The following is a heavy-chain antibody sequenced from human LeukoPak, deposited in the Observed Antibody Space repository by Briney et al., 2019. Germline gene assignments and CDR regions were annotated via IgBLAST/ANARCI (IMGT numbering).Heavy chain of an antibody. CDR1: GFTLSSYS. D-gene: IGHD3-22*01. V-gene: IGHV3-21*01. Sequence: GGSLRLSCAASGFTLSSYSMNWVRQAPGKGLEWVSSISSSSSYIYYADSVKGRFTISRDNAKNSLYLQMNSLRAEDTAVYYCARAPNPHYDSSGYYAYFDYWGQGTLVTVSS. CDR3: ARAPNPHYDSSGYYAYFDY. J-gene: IGHJ4*02. CDR2: ISSSSSYI.